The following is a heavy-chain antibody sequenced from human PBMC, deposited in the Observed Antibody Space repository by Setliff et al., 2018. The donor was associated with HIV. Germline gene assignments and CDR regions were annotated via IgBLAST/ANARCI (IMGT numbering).Heavy chain of an antibody. Sequence: GESLKISCKGYGYNFPMYYIAWVRQMPGKGLEWMGLIYPNDSEMRYSPSFQGQVTMSADKSINTVYLQWSGLRAEDTAVYYCASSGSGSYINWFGPWGQGTLVTVSS. CDR2: IYPNDSEM. CDR3: ASSGSGSYINWFGP. CDR1: GYNFPMYY. D-gene: IGHD3-10*01. J-gene: IGHJ5*02. V-gene: IGHV5-51*01.